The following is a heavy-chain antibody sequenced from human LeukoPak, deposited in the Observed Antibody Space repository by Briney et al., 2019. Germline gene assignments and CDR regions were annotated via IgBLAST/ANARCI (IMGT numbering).Heavy chain of an antibody. CDR1: GYTFTSYD. D-gene: IGHD2-15*01. Sequence: ASMKVSCKASGYTFTSYDINWVRQATGQGLEWMGWMNPNSGSTGYAQKFQGRVTMTRNTSISTAFMELSSLRSEDTAVYYCARGDCSGGSCHYDYWGQGTLVTVSS. CDR3: ARGDCSGGSCHYDY. V-gene: IGHV1-8*01. CDR2: MNPNSGST. J-gene: IGHJ4*02.